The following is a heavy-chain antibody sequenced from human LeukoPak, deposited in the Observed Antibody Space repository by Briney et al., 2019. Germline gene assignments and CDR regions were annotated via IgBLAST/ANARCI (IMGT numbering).Heavy chain of an antibody. CDR1: GGSISSGSYY. CDR2: IYYNGGT. Sequence: SQTLSLTCTVPGGSISSGSYYWSWIRQPPGKGLDWIGYIYYNGGTNYNPSLKSRVTISVDTSKNQFSLRLSSVTAADTAVYYCARHPDYWGQGTLVTVSS. CDR3: ARHPDY. J-gene: IGHJ4*02. V-gene: IGHV4-61*01.